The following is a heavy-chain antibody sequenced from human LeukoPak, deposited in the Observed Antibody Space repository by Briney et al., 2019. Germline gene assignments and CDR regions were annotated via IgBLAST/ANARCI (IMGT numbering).Heavy chain of an antibody. D-gene: IGHD5-24*01. Sequence: GASVRVSCTASGYTFTSYYMHWVRQAPGQGLEWMGIINPSGGSTNYAQKLQGRVTMTRDKSTSTVYMELSSLRSEDTAVYYCARDRGDGYNFGSFDYWGQGTLVTVSS. J-gene: IGHJ4*02. V-gene: IGHV1-46*04. CDR3: ARDRGDGYNFGSFDY. CDR1: GYTFTSYY. CDR2: INPSGGST.